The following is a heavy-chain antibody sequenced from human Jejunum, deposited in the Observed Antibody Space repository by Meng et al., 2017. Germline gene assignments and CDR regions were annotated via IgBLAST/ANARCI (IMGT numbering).Heavy chain of an antibody. Sequence: VQQAESGGGLVRPGGSLVFPCVASGFTFSPCWMHWVRQAPGKGLVWVSHINGDGRTTIYADSVKGRCAISRDNAKNTLYLQMNSLRAEDTAVYYCVRDRGNPDSFDIWGQGTVVTVSS. J-gene: IGHJ3*02. V-gene: IGHV3-74*01. CDR2: INGDGRTT. CDR3: VRDRGNPDSFDI. D-gene: IGHD3-10*01. CDR1: GFTFSPCW.